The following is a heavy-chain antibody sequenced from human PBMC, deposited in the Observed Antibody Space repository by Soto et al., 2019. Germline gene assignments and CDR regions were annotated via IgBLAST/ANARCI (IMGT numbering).Heavy chain of an antibody. CDR2: ISSSGSTI. J-gene: IGHJ4*02. D-gene: IGHD3-10*01. CDR3: ARELGRGYNGSGRAWGY. CDR1: GGTVCRSE. Sequence: SGAPSGGTVCRSERSSVGQEPGKGLEWVAYISSSGSTIYSADSVKGLFTISRDNAKNSLYLQMNSLRAEDTAVYYCARELGRGYNGSGRAWGYWGQPPLLTVSS. V-gene: IGHV3-48*03.